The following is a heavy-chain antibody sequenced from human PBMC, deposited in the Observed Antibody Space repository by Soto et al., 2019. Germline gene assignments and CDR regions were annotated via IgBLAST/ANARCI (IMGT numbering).Heavy chain of an antibody. CDR3: ARGFGDYVRAYYYGMDV. V-gene: IGHV1-69*06. CDR1: GGTFSSYA. Sequence: QVQLVQSGAEVKKPGSSVKVSCKASGGTFSSYAISWVRQAPGQGLEWMGGIIPIFGTANYAQKFQGRVTITADKSTRTAYMELSSLRSEDTAVYYCARGFGDYVRAYYYGMDVWGQGTTVTVSS. D-gene: IGHD4-17*01. CDR2: IIPIFGTA. J-gene: IGHJ6*02.